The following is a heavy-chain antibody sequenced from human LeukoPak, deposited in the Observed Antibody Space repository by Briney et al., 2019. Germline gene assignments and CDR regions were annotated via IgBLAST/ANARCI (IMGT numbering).Heavy chain of an antibody. D-gene: IGHD3-3*01. CDR2: SYHSGSS. CDR3: ARGQYDFAY. J-gene: IGHJ4*02. Sequence: SETLALTYAVSVYSHSSGYYLGWIRQPPGKWLEWIGSSYHSGSSYYTPSLRSRVTISVDTSKNQCSLTPSSVTAADTAVYSCARGQYDFAYWGQGTLVTVSS. CDR1: VYSHSSGYY. V-gene: IGHV4-38-2*01.